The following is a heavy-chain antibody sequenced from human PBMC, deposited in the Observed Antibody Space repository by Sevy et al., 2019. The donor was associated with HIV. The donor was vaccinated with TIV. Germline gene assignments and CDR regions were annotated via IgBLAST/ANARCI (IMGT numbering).Heavy chain of an antibody. CDR3: ARARTMVRGVISYYYYYMDV. D-gene: IGHD3-10*01. CDR2: IYTSGST. J-gene: IGHJ6*03. V-gene: IGHV4-4*07. CDR1: GGSISSYY. Sequence: SETLSLTCTVSGGSISSYYWSWIRQPAGKGLEWIGRIYTSGSTNYNPSLKSRVTMSVDTSKNQFSLKLSSVTAADTAVYYCARARTMVRGVISYYYYYMDVWGKGTTVTVSS.